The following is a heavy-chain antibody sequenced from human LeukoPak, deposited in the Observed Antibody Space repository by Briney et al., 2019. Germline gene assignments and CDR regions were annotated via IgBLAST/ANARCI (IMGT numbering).Heavy chain of an antibody. J-gene: IGHJ4*02. CDR1: GYTFTSYY. V-gene: IGHV1-24*01. Sequence: ASVKVSCKASGYTFTSYYMHWVRQAPGKGLEWMGGFDPEDGETIYAQKFQGRVTMTEDTSTDTAYMELSSPRSEDTAVYYCATGFSGYYDYWGQGTLVTVSS. D-gene: IGHD3-22*01. CDR2: FDPEDGET. CDR3: ATGFSGYYDY.